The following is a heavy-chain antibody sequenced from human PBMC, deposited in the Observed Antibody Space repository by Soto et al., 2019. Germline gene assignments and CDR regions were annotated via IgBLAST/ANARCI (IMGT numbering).Heavy chain of an antibody. Sequence: QGQLVQSGAEVKKPGSSVKVSCKAYGGSFNGYAVTWVRQAPGRGLEWRGGLTLVAVAANYANNLQGRVSVTTDGSTTTASLDLTSLTSEDTAIYFCARHRLFYDSGSHSYVPYSFENRGQGTLVSVSS. J-gene: IGHJ4*02. V-gene: IGHV1-69*01. CDR3: ARHRLFYDSGSHSYVPYSFEN. CDR2: LTLVAVAA. D-gene: IGHD1-26*01. CDR1: GGSFNGYA.